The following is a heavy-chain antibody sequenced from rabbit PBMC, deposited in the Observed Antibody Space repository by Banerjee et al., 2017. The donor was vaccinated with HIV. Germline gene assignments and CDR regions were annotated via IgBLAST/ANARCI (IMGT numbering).Heavy chain of an antibody. J-gene: IGHJ4*01. CDR1: GFSFSSGYY. CDR3: ARVTGSVWGVGFGL. D-gene: IGHD4-1*01. Sequence: QEQLVESGGGLVQPEGSLTLICKASGFSFSSGYYMCWVRQAPGKGLEWIGCIGTGSGSTYYASWAKGRFTIARTSSTTVTLQMTSLTAADTATYFCARVTGSVWGVGFGLWGPGTLVTVS. CDR2: IGTGSGST. V-gene: IGHV1S45*01.